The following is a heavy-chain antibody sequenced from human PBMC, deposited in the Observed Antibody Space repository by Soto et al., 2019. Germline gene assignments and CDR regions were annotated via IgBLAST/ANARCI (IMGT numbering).Heavy chain of an antibody. V-gene: IGHV4-4*02. J-gene: IGHJ6*02. CDR1: GGSISSSNW. Sequence: PSETLSLTCAVSGGSISSSNWWSWVRQPPGKGLEWIGEIYHSGSTNYNPSLKSRVTKSVDKSKNQFSLKLSSVTAADTAVYYCARVGGDGYNYYYYYGMDVWGQGTTVTVSS. CDR3: ARVGGDGYNYYYYYGMDV. CDR2: IYHSGST. D-gene: IGHD3-16*01.